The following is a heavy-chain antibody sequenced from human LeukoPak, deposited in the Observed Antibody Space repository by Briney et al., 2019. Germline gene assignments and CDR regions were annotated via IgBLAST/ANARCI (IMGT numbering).Heavy chain of an antibody. D-gene: IGHD5-18*01. V-gene: IGHV4-59*01. CDR2: VYYSGST. CDR3: GYSYYRFDY. Sequence: ESSETLSLTCAVYGGSISSYYWSWIRQAPGKGLEWIGYVYYSGSTNYNPSLKSRITVSVDTSKSQFSLKLTSVTAADTAVYFRGYSYYRFDYWGQGTLVIVSS. CDR1: GGSISSYY. J-gene: IGHJ4*02.